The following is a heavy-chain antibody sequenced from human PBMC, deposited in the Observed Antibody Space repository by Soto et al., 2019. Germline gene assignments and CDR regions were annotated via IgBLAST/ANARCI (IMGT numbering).Heavy chain of an antibody. CDR3: ARMGAVPYYYYGMVV. V-gene: IGHV1-18*01. J-gene: IGHJ6*02. CDR1: GYTFSRSG. Sequence: QVQLVQSGAEVKKPGASVKVSCKASGYTFSRSGISWVRQAPGQGLEWKGWINGYNGNTNYTQKMQGRITMTTDTPTSTAYMELRSLRSDDTAVYCCARMGAVPYYYYGMVVWGPGTTVIVSS. CDR2: INGYNGNT. D-gene: IGHD3-16*01.